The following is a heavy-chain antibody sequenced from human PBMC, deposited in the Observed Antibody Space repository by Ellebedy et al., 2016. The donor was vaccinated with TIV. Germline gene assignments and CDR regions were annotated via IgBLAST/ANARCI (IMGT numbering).Heavy chain of an antibody. Sequence: GESLKISXVGFGFTFSDSVMHWVRQDPGKGLDWVAGISVDGRAVHYPDSVKGRFTISRDNAQNTVYLQMNSLRLEDTAVYYCVRGWYSSGHCDVFAMWGQGTIVTFSS. V-gene: IGHV3-30*03. CDR3: VRGWYSSGHCDVFAM. D-gene: IGHD6-19*01. CDR1: GFTFSDSV. J-gene: IGHJ3*02. CDR2: ISVDGRAV.